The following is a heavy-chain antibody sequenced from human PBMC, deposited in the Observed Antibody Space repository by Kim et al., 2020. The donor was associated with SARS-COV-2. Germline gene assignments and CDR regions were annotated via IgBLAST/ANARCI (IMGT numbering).Heavy chain of an antibody. Sequence: GGSLRLSCAASGFTFSRYAMRWVRQAPGKGLDWVSAISGSGGSTYYADSVKGRFTISRDNSKNTLYLQMNSLRAEDTAVYYCAKDSGNDYGDQLDSWGQGTLVTVSS. V-gene: IGHV3-23*01. CDR2: ISGSGGST. J-gene: IGHJ5*01. D-gene: IGHD4-17*01. CDR1: GFTFSRYA. CDR3: AKDSGNDYGDQLDS.